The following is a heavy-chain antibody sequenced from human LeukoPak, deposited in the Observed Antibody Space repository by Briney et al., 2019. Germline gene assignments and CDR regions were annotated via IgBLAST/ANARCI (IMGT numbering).Heavy chain of an antibody. J-gene: IGHJ4*02. Sequence: SETLSLTCTVSGGSITSCYWSWIRQSAGRGLEWIGRIHVSGTTKYSPSLTSRVTISVDKSKNQFSLKLTSVTAADTAVYFCARQGYTASYYFLDFWSQGTLVTVSS. CDR2: IHVSGTT. CDR3: ARQGYTASYYFLDF. CDR1: GGSITSCY. V-gene: IGHV4-4*07. D-gene: IGHD1-26*01.